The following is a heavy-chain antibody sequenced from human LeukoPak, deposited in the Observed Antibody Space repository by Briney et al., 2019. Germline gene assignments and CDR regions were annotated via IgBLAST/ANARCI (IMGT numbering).Heavy chain of an antibody. J-gene: IGHJ4*02. CDR1: GGSISSGDYY. V-gene: IGHV4-61*08. CDR3: ARQLRVAVGYYFDY. CDR2: IYYSGST. Sequence: KASQTLSLTCTVSGGSISSGDYYWSWIRQPPGKGLEWIGYIYYSGSTNYNPSLKSRVTISVDTSKNQFSLKLSSVTAADTAVYYCARQLRVAVGYYFDYWGQGTLVTVSS. D-gene: IGHD1-26*01.